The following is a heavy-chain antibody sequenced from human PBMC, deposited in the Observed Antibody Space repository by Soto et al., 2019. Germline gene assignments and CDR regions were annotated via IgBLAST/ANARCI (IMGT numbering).Heavy chain of an antibody. CDR2: IMPLYAKP. CDR3: ASLNNWSSGDGRIDV. J-gene: IGHJ6*02. Sequence: QVQLVQSGAEVKKPGSSVKVSCKASGGTFNTYTISWVRQVPGQGLEWMGGIMPLYAKPTYAQPFLGRLTIAAEDHTSTVYMELSSLRSEDTALYYCASLNNWSSGDGRIDVWGRGTAVSVSS. CDR1: GGTFNTYT. D-gene: IGHD1-26*01. V-gene: IGHV1-69*01.